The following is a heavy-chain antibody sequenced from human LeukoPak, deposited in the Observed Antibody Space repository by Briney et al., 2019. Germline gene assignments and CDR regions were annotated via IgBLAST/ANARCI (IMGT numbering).Heavy chain of an antibody. CDR3: ASSSYDLLTGLGLTHDF. Sequence: PSETLSLTCAVYGGSFSDYFWTWIRQPPGKGLEWIGEVHPSGRTNYKSSLKSRVTISVDTSKNQFPLSLSSVTAADTAVYFCASSSYDLLTGLGLTHDFWGQGTLVTVSS. D-gene: IGHD3-9*01. V-gene: IGHV4-34*01. CDR2: VHPSGRT. CDR1: GGSFSDYF. J-gene: IGHJ4*02.